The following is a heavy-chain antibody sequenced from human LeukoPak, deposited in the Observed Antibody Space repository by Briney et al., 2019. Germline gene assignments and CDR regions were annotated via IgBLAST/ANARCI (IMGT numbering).Heavy chain of an antibody. CDR1: GYTFTGYY. V-gene: IGHV1-2*02. D-gene: IGHD3-22*01. J-gene: IGHJ4*02. Sequence: ASVKVSCKASGYTFTGYYMHWVRQAPGQGLEWMGWINPNSGGTNYAQKLQGRVTMTTDTSTSTAYMELRSLRSDDTAVYYCARVHNYYDSSPWFDYWGQGTLVTVSS. CDR2: INPNSGGT. CDR3: ARVHNYYDSSPWFDY.